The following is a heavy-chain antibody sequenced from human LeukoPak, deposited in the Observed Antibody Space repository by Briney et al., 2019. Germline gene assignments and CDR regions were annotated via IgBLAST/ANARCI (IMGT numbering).Heavy chain of an antibody. J-gene: IGHJ4*02. CDR2: VFDSGGT. CDR1: GGSISNYW. V-gene: IGHV4-59*01. D-gene: IGHD6-13*01. Sequence: SETLSLTCTVSGGSISNYWWSWIRQPPGKGLEWIGYVFDSGGTNYNPSLKSRVTISVDTSKKQFSLKLSSVSAADTAVYYCARGYSSSWNYFDYWGQGTLVTVSS. CDR3: ARGYSSSWNYFDY.